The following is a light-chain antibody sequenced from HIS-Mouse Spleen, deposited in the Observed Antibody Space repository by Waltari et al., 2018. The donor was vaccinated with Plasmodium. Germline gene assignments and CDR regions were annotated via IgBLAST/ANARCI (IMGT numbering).Light chain of an antibody. CDR1: ALPQKY. CDR3: YSTDSSGNHWV. J-gene: IGLJ3*02. Sequence: SSELTQPPSVSVSPGQTARITCSGDALPQKYAYWYQQKSGQAPVLVIYEDSKRPSGIPERFSGSSSGTMATLTISGAQVEDEADYYCYSTDSSGNHWVFGGGTKLTVL. V-gene: IGLV3-10*01. CDR2: EDS.